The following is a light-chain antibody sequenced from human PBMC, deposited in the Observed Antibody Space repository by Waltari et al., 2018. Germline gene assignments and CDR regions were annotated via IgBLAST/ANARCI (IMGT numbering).Light chain of an antibody. J-gene: IGLJ3*02. CDR2: HVN. CDR3: SSYTTSNTLWV. V-gene: IGLV2-14*03. CDR1: SSDVGDYNF. Sequence: QSALTQPASVSGSPGQSLTISCTGTSSDVGDYNFVSWYQQHPGKAPQLIISHVNSRPSGVSNRFSGSKSGNTASLTISELQAEDGADYYCSSYTTSNTLWVFGGGTKLTVL.